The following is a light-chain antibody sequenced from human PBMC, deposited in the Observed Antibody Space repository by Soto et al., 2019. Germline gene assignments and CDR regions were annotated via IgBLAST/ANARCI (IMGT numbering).Light chain of an antibody. CDR3: QHYKYWAYT. J-gene: IGKJ2*01. CDR1: QTIDNT. Sequence: EIVMPQYPATLSLSPGERVTLSCRASQTIDNTLAWYQRKPGQDPRLLIYDAFTRATGIPARFSGSRSGTDFTLTISSLQSEDFAVYYCQHYKYWAYTFGQGTKVEIK. V-gene: IGKV3-15*01. CDR2: DAF.